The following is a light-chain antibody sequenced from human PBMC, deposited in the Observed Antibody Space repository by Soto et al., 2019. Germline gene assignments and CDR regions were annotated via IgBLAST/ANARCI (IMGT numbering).Light chain of an antibody. J-gene: IGKJ4*01. CDR1: QSVLYSSSNKNY. CDR2: WAS. Sequence: DVVMTQSPDSLAVSLGERATINCKSSQSVLYSSSNKNYLAWYQQKPGQPPKLLIYWASTRESGVPDRFSGSGSGIAFTLTIVSLQAEDVAVYYCQQYYSIPLPFGGGTKVEIK. V-gene: IGKV4-1*01. CDR3: QQYYSIPLP.